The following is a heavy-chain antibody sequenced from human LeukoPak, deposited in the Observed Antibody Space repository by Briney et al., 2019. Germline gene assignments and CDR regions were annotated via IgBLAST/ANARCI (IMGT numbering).Heavy chain of an antibody. J-gene: IGHJ4*02. Sequence: HSGRSLRLSCAASGFTFSSYGMHWVRQAPGKGLEWVAVIWYDGSNKYYADSVKGRFTISRDNSKNTLYLQMNSLRAEDTAVYYCAKDQQGLPYYFDYWGQGILVTVSS. CDR2: IWYDGSNK. V-gene: IGHV3-33*06. CDR1: GFTFSSYG. D-gene: IGHD6-13*01. CDR3: AKDQQGLPYYFDY.